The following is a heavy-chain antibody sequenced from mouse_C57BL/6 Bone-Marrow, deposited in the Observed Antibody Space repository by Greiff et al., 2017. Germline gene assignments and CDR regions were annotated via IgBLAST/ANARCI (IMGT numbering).Heavy chain of an antibody. CDR2: IDPSDSYT. CDR1: GYTFTSYW. Sequence: QVQLQQPGAELVMPGASVKLSCKASGYTFTSYWMHWVKQRPGQGLEWIGEIDPSDSYTNYNQKFKGKSTLTVDKSSSTAYMQLRSLTSDDSAANYCASDWDDGYFDVWGTGTTVTVSS. J-gene: IGHJ1*03. CDR3: ASDWDDGYFDV. V-gene: IGHV1-69*01. D-gene: IGHD2-3*01.